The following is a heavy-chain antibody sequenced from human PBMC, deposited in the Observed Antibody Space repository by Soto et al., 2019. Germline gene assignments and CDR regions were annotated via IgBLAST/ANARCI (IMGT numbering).Heavy chain of an antibody. Sequence: KISCKGSGYSFTSYWIGWVRQAPGQGLEWMGGIIPIFGTANYAQKFQGRVTITADESTSTAYMELSSLRSEDTAVYYCARSLLGTADYYYGMDVWGQGTTVTVSS. V-gene: IGHV1-69*01. CDR3: ARSLLGTADYYYGMDV. J-gene: IGHJ6*02. D-gene: IGHD5-18*01. CDR2: IIPIFGTA. CDR1: GYSFTSYW.